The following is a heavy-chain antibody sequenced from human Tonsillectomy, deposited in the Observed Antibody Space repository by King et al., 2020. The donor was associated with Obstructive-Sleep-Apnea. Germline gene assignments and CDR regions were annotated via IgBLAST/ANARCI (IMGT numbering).Heavy chain of an antibody. J-gene: IGHJ4*02. CDR1: GFTFSSYA. D-gene: IGHD5-12*01. V-gene: IGHV3-30-3*01. CDR2: ISYDGSNK. CDR3: AREREVYSGYDLGATY. Sequence: VQLVESGGGVVQPGRSLRLSCAASGFTFSSYAMHWVRQAPGKGLEWVAVISYDGSNKYYAESGKGRLTISRDHSKNTWYLQMNSLRAEDKAVYYCAREREVYSGYDLGATYWGQGTLVTAPS.